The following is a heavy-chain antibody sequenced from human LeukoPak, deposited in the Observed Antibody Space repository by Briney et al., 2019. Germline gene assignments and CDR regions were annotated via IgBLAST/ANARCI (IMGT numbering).Heavy chain of an antibody. CDR3: ARGITMIVVVITPLDYYGMDV. CDR1: GGTFSSYA. V-gene: IGHV1-69*13. D-gene: IGHD3-22*01. J-gene: IGHJ6*02. Sequence: SVKVSCKASGGTFSSYAISWVRQAPGQGLEWMGGIIPIFGTANYAQKFQGRVTITADESTSTAYMELSSLRSEDTAVYYCARGITMIVVVITPLDYYGMDVWGQGTTATVSS. CDR2: IIPIFGTA.